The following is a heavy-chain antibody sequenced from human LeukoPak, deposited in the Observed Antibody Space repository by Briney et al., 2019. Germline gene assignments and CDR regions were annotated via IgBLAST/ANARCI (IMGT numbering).Heavy chain of an antibody. CDR1: GGSISSSSYY. D-gene: IGHD2-2*02. CDR2: ICYSGST. CDR3: ARVPNIVVVRAAIWFEP. V-gene: IGHV4-39*07. Sequence: SETLSLTCTVSGGSISSSSYYWGWLRQPPGKGLEWTGSICYSGSTYYNPSLKSRVTISVDTSKKQLSLKLSSVTAADTAVYYCARVPNIVVVRAAIWFEPWGEGDLVTVS. J-gene: IGHJ5*02.